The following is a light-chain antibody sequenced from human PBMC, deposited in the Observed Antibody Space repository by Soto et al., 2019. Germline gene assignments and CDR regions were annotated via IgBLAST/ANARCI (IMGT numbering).Light chain of an antibody. CDR1: PGISRY. V-gene: IGKV1-9*01. Sequence: IPLTQSPSSLSASVGDRVTITCRTSPGISRYLAWYQQKPGKAPKLLIYAASTLQSGVPSRFSGSGYGTDFTLTISTLQPEDFAVYYCQQYGSSPITFGQGTRLEIK. CDR3: QQYGSSPIT. CDR2: AAS. J-gene: IGKJ5*01.